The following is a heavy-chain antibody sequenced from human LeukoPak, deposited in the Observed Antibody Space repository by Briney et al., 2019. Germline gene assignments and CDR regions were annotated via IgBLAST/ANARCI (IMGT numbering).Heavy chain of an antibody. CDR2: IYYSGST. CDR1: GGSISSSSYY. V-gene: IGHV4-39*01. J-gene: IGHJ5*02. Sequence: SETLSPTCTVSGGSISSSSYYWGWIRQPPGKGLEWIGSIYYSGSTYYNPSLKSRVTISVDTSKNQFSLKLSSVTAADTAVYYCARHAGVLVNWFDPWGQGTLVTVSS. CDR3: ARHAGVLVNWFDP. D-gene: IGHD3-10*01.